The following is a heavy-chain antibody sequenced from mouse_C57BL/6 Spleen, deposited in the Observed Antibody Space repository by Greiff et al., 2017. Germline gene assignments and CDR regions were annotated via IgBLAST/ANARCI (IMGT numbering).Heavy chain of an antibody. J-gene: IGHJ3*01. D-gene: IGHD4-1*01. V-gene: IGHV5-12*01. CDR2: ISNGGGST. CDR3: ARQGCSNWAAWFAY. CDR1: GFTFSDYY. Sequence: EVQVVESGGGLVPPGGSLKLSCAASGFTFSDYYMYWVRQTPEKRLEWVAYISNGGGSTYYPDTVKGRFTISRDNAKNTLYLQMSRLKSEDTAMYYCARQGCSNWAAWFAYWGQGTLVTVSA.